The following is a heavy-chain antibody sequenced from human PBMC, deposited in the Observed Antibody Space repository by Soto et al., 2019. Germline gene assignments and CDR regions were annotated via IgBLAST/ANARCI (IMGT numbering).Heavy chain of an antibody. CDR2: INPSGGTT. CDR3: AREIIVSDGLDI. J-gene: IGHJ3*02. Sequence: QVQLVQSGAEGKRPGASVKVSCKTSGYTFTNNYMHWVRQAPGQGLEWVGMINPSGGTTTHAKNFQGRVTVTSGTATSTVYMELSSLRSEDTALYYRAREIIVSDGLDIWGQGTMVTVSS. D-gene: IGHD2-15*01. V-gene: IGHV1-46*01. CDR1: GYTFTNNY.